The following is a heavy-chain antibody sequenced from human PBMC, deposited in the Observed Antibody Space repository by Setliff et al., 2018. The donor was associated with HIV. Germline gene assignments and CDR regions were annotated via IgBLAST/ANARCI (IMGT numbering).Heavy chain of an antibody. J-gene: IGHJ5*02. D-gene: IGHD3-10*01. CDR3: ARQAWVGELNWFDP. CDR1: GFTFSLYT. Sequence: GSLRLSCAASGFTFSLYTMNWVRQAPGKGLEWVSSISSSSSYIYYADSVKGRFTISRDNAKNSLSLQMNSLRAEDTAMYYCARQAWVGELNWFDPWGQGTLVTVSS. CDR2: ISSSSSYI. V-gene: IGHV3-21*01.